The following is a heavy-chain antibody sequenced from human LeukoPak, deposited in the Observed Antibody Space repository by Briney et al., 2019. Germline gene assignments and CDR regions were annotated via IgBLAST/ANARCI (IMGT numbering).Heavy chain of an antibody. V-gene: IGHV3-21*01. CDR1: GFTFSSYS. CDR3: ARGCSDIVVVPDADAFDI. D-gene: IGHD2-2*01. J-gene: IGHJ3*02. CDR2: ISISSSYI. Sequence: GGSLRLSCAASGFTFSSYSMNWVRQAPGKGLEWVSSISISSSYIYYADSVKGRFTISRDNAKNSLYLQMNSLRAEDTAVYYCARGCSDIVVVPDADAFDIWGQGTMVTVSS.